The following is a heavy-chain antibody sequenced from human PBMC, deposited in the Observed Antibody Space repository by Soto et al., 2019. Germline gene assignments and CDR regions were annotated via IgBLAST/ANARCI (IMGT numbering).Heavy chain of an antibody. CDR3: ARVGPDLATRGSFDY. D-gene: IGHD3-16*01. Sequence: QVQLVQSGAEVKRPGASVKVSCKASGYTFTNYYMHWVRQAPGQGLEWMGVIHYSGATPTYAQKCRGRVTMARDTSSSTVYVELSSLTSEDTDVYYGARVGPDLATRGSFDYLGQGTLVTVSS. CDR1: GYTFTNYY. CDR2: IHYSGATP. J-gene: IGHJ4*02. V-gene: IGHV1-46*01.